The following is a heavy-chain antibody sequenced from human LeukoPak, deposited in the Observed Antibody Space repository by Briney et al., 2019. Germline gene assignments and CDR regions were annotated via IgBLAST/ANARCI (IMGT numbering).Heavy chain of an antibody. CDR2: FDPEDGKT. D-gene: IGHD6-13*01. J-gene: IGHJ6*02. CDR3: ATGYLVTAGLMDV. Sequence: GASVKVSCKVSGYTLTELSMFWVRQVPGKGLEWMGSFDPEDGKTVYAQKFQGRVTMTEDTSTDTAYMELSSLRSEDTAVYYCATGYLVTAGLMDVWGQGTTVTVSS. V-gene: IGHV1-24*01. CDR1: GYTLTELS.